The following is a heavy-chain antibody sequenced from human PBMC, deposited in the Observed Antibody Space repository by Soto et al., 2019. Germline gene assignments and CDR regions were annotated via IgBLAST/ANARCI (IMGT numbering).Heavy chain of an antibody. D-gene: IGHD3-16*01. CDR2: IKPDGSAT. CDR3: FGGNGGPQ. CDR1: DFTFRNYW. J-gene: IGHJ4*02. V-gene: IGHV3-7*03. Sequence: GSLRLSCATSDFTFRNYWMNWVRQAPGKGPEWVANIKPDGSATNYVDSVKGRFTISRDNVRNSVSLQMNSLRVEDTAVYFCFGGNGGPQWGQGTLVTVSS.